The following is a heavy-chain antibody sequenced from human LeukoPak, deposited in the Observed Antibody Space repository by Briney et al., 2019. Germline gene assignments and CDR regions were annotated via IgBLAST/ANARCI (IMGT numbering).Heavy chain of an antibody. V-gene: IGHV3-48*03. CDR3: AKETTHDSSPGKRLDP. J-gene: IGHJ5*02. Sequence: GGSLRLSCAASGFTFSAYEMIWVRQAPGKGLEWLSYINVGGDTMHYADSVEGRFTTSRDDAKNSLYLQMNSLRAEDTAIYYCAKETTHDSSPGKRLDPWGQGTLVTVSS. D-gene: IGHD3-22*01. CDR2: INVGGDTM. CDR1: GFTFSAYE.